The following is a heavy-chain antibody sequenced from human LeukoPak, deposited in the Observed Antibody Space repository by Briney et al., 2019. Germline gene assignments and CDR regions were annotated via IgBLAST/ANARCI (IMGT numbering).Heavy chain of an antibody. CDR3: ARVFSPTARYTLDY. CDR2: ITGDGSTT. V-gene: IGHV3-74*01. CDR1: GFSFSSYW. D-gene: IGHD1-1*01. J-gene: IGHJ4*02. Sequence: GGSLRLSCAASGFSFSSYWMHWVRQAPGKGLVWASLITGDGSTTNYVDSVKGRFTISRDNAKNTLYLQMNSLRAEDTAVYYCARVFSPTARYTLDYWGRGTLVTVSS.